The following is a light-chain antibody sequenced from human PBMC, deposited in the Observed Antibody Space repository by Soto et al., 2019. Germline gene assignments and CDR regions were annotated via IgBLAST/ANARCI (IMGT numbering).Light chain of an antibody. CDR3: QQYNNWPPWT. V-gene: IGKV3-15*01. Sequence: EIVMTQSPDTLSVSPGERATLSCRASQSVGSHLAWYQQKPGQAPRLLIYGASTRATGIPARFSGSGSGTEFTLTISSLQSEDFTVNYCQQYNNWPPWTFGQGTKVEIK. CDR2: GAS. J-gene: IGKJ1*01. CDR1: QSVGSH.